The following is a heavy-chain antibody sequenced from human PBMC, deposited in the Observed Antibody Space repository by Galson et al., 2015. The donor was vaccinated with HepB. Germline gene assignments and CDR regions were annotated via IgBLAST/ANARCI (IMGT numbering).Heavy chain of an antibody. J-gene: IGHJ4*02. Sequence: SLRLSCAASGFTFSGSWMGWVRQAPGKGLEWVADIKQDESEKYYLDSVKGRFTISRDNAKSSLYLQMNSLRAEDTAVYYCARDSDTPGDYWGQGTLVTVSS. CDR3: ARDSDTPGDY. D-gene: IGHD2-15*01. CDR2: IKQDESEK. CDR1: GFTFSGSW. V-gene: IGHV3-7*01.